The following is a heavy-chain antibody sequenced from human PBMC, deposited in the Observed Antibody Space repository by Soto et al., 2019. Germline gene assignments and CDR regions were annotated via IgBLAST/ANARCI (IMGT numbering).Heavy chain of an antibody. J-gene: IGHJ4*02. CDR3: ARGRGNSAPVTTFDY. CDR2: IIPIFGSA. V-gene: IGHV1-69*01. Sequence: QVQLVQSGAEVKKPGSSVRVSCKTFGGVFSSFAISWVRQAPGQGLEWMGGIIPIFGSANYAQRFQGRVTITADESTSTVYMELSSLKSEDTAVYYCARGRGNSAPVTTFDYWGQGTRVTVSS. CDR1: GGVFSSFA. D-gene: IGHD5-18*01.